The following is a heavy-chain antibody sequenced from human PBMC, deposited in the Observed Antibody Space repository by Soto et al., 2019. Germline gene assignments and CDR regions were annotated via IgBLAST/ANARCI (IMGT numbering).Heavy chain of an antibody. Sequence: SETLSLTCTDSGGSIYRSGYYWGWIRQPPGRGLEWIGNIDYNGVTYSNPSLKSRVTISRDTSKNQFSLKLTSVTAADTALYYCGKVLVGATGHTDSDSWGPGTLVTVSS. CDR1: GGSIYRSGYY. V-gene: IGHV4-39*01. J-gene: IGHJ4*02. D-gene: IGHD2-15*01. CDR2: IDYNGVT. CDR3: GKVLVGATGHTDSDS.